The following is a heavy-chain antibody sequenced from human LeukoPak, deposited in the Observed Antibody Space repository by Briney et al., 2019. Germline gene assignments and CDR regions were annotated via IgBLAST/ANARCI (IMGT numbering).Heavy chain of an antibody. CDR2: IYYSGST. D-gene: IGHD3-10*01. J-gene: IGHJ5*02. CDR1: GGSISSNY. CDR3: ARHLYGSGSYST. Sequence: SETLSLTCTVSGGSISSNYWSWIRQPPGKGLEGIGYIYYSGSTNYNPSLKSRVTISVDTSKNQFSLKLTSVTAADTAVYYCARHLYGSGSYSTWGQGTLVTVSS. V-gene: IGHV4-59*08.